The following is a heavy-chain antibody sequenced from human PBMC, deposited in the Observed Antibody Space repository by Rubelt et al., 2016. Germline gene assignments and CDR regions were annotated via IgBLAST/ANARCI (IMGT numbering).Heavy chain of an antibody. Sequence: QVQLQQWGAGLLKPSETLSLTCAVYGGSFSGYYWSWIRQPPGKGLEWIGEINHSGSTNYNPSLKSRVTISVDTSKNQVSLRLTSVTAADTAVYYWARPGVGSGTYLHAFDIWGQGTMVTVSS. CDR3: ARPGVGSGTYLHAFDI. CDR2: INHSGST. J-gene: IGHJ3*02. D-gene: IGHD1-26*01. CDR1: GGSFSGYY. V-gene: IGHV4-34*01.